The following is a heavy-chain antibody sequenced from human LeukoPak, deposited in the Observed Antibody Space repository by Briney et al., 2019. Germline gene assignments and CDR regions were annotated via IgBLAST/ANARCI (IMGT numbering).Heavy chain of an antibody. CDR2: IYSGGST. D-gene: IGHD3-16*01. CDR3: ARGGGGFLYGMDV. V-gene: IGHV3-66*01. Sequence: GGSLRLSCAASGFTVSSNYMSWVRQAPGKGLEWVSVIYSGGSTYYADSVKGRFTISRDNSKNSLYLQMNSLRAEDTAVYYCARGGGGFLYGMDVWGQGTTVTVSS. J-gene: IGHJ6*02. CDR1: GFTVSSNY.